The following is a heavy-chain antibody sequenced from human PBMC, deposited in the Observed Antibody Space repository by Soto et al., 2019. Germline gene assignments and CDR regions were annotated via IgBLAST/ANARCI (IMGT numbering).Heavy chain of an antibody. CDR1: GFTFSSYS. V-gene: IGHV3-48*01. Sequence: GGSLRLSCAASGFTFSSYSMNWVRQAPGKGLEWVSYIGRDSGTIIYADSVKGRFTISRDNAKNSLYLQMNSLGGGDTAIYYCARDLIYSFDYWGQGTLVTVSS. D-gene: IGHD4-4*01. J-gene: IGHJ4*02. CDR3: ARDLIYSFDY. CDR2: IGRDSGTI.